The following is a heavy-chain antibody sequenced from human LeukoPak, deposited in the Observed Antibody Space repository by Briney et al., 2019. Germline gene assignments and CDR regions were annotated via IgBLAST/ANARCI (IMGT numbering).Heavy chain of an antibody. D-gene: IGHD3-10*01. CDR2: INPNSGGT. V-gene: IGHV1-2*02. CDR3: ARSAKASGSMDY. Sequence: GASVKVSCKASGYTFTGYCMHWVRQAPGQGLEWMGWINPNSGGTNYAQKFQGRVTMTRDTSISTAYMELSRLRSDDTAVYYCARSAKASGSMDYWGQGTLVTVSS. J-gene: IGHJ4*02. CDR1: GYTFTGYC.